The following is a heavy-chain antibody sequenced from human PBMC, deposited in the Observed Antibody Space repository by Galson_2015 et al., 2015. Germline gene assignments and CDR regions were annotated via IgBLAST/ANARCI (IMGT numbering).Heavy chain of an antibody. D-gene: IGHD6-19*01. CDR1: GYTFISYA. CDR2: ISADNGNT. Sequence: SVKVSCKASGYTFISYAMHWVRQAPGQRLEWMGWISADNGNTKYSQKFQGRVTITRDTSANTAYMELSGLTSEDTAVYNCARVPGVIAVAGTFDYWGQGTLVTVSS. CDR3: ARVPGVIAVAGTFDY. J-gene: IGHJ4*02. V-gene: IGHV1-3*01.